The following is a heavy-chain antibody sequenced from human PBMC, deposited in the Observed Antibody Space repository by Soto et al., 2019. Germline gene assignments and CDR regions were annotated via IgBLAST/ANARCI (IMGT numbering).Heavy chain of an antibody. CDR3: ATSPPPGIAAAGRYYYYMDV. V-gene: IGHV1-24*01. CDR1: GYTLTELS. D-gene: IGHD6-13*01. J-gene: IGHJ6*03. Sequence: ASVKVSCKVSGYTLTELSMHWVRQAPGKGLEWMGGFDPEDGETIYAQKFQGKVTMTEDTSTDTAYMELSSLRSEDTAVYYCATSPPPGIAAAGRYYYYMDVWGKGTTVTVSS. CDR2: FDPEDGET.